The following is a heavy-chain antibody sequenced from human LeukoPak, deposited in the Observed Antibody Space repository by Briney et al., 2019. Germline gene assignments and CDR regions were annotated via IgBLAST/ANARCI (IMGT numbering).Heavy chain of an antibody. Sequence: PGGSLRLACAASGFTLNDAWMSWVRQAPGKGLEWLGRITSQGDGGATRYAAPVEGRFTISRDESRKTLYLQMKGLQTEDTAVYYCVKGGSNRNFLGFEYHYMGVWGNGTTVIVS. D-gene: IGHD3-16*02. CDR3: VKGGSNRNFLGFEYHYMGV. CDR1: GFTLNDAW. CDR2: ITSQGDGGAT. V-gene: IGHV3-15*01. J-gene: IGHJ6*03.